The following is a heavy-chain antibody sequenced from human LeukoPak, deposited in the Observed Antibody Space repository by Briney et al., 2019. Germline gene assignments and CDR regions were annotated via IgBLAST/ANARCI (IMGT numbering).Heavy chain of an antibody. Sequence: GASVKVSCKASGYTFTGYYMHWVRQAPGQGLEWMGWINPNSGGTNYAQKFQGRVTMTRDTSISTAYMELSRLRSDDQAVYYCARLGRIVGITASNEPLGDWGQGTLVTVSS. V-gene: IGHV1-2*02. D-gene: IGHD2-2*01. J-gene: IGHJ4*02. CDR3: ARLGRIVGITASNEPLGD. CDR1: GYTFTGYY. CDR2: INPNSGGT.